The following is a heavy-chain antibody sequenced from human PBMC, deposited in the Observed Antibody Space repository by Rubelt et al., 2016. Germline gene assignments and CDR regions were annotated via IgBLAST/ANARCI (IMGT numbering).Heavy chain of an antibody. V-gene: IGHV4-59*01. Sequence: CTVPGGSTSDYYWSWVRQPPGKRLEWIGYIYYSGSTIYNPSLRSRVTISVETSKNQFSLKLSSVTAADTAVYYCARQSSWALRYWYFDLWGRGTLVTVSS. CDR3: ARQSSWALRYWYFDL. CDR2: IYYSGST. CDR1: GGSTSDYY. J-gene: IGHJ2*01. D-gene: IGHD7-27*01.